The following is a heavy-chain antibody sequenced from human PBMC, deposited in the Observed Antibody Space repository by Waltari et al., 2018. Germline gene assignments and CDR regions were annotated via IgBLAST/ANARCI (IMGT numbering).Heavy chain of an antibody. J-gene: IGHJ4*02. Sequence: QVQLVQSGAEVKKPGSSVKVSCKASGGTFSSYAISWVRQAPGQGLEWMGGIIPIFGTANYAQKFQGRVTITADESTSTAYMELSSLRSEDTAVYYCVSPGSYCSSTSCYFGYWGQGTLVTVSS. V-gene: IGHV1-69*12. D-gene: IGHD2-2*01. CDR1: GGTFSSYA. CDR2: IIPIFGTA. CDR3: VSPGSYCSSTSCYFGY.